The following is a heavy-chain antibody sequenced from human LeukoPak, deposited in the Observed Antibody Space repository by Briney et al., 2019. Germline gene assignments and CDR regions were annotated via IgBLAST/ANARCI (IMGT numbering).Heavy chain of an antibody. D-gene: IGHD1-26*01. V-gene: IGHV3-21*01. Sequence: GGSLRLSCAASGFSFSSYSMNWVRQAPGKGLEWVSSISSSTNYIYYADSVKGRFTISRDNAKNSLYLQMNSLRAEDTAVYYCARDYSGSYHRDLPYFDYWGQGTLVTVSS. CDR3: ARDYSGSYHRDLPYFDY. CDR1: GFSFSSYS. J-gene: IGHJ4*02. CDR2: ISSSTNYI.